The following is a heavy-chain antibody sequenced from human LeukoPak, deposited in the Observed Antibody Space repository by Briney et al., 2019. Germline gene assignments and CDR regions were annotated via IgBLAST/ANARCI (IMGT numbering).Heavy chain of an antibody. Sequence: GGSLRLSCVASGLSVSSNYMGWVRQAPGKGLEWVSVIYRDGSSYYAESVKGRFTISRDNSKNTLYIQMNSLRAEDTAVYYCARSFYDILIGYYQYFDYWGQGTLVTVSS. V-gene: IGHV3-66*01. CDR1: GLSVSSNY. D-gene: IGHD3-9*01. CDR3: ARSFYDILIGYYQYFDY. CDR2: IYRDGSS. J-gene: IGHJ4*02.